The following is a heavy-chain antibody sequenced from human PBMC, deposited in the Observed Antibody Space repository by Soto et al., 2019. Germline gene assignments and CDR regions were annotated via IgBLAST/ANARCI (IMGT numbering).Heavy chain of an antibody. Sequence: PVGSLRLSCAASGFTFSSYGMHWVRQAPGKGLEWVAVISYDGSNKYYADSVKGRFTISRDNSKNTLYLQMNSLRAEDTAVYYCAKDLPPGYSSSWSYYFDYWGQGTLVTVSS. CDR2: ISYDGSNK. D-gene: IGHD6-13*01. CDR3: AKDLPPGYSSSWSYYFDY. J-gene: IGHJ4*02. V-gene: IGHV3-30*18. CDR1: GFTFSSYG.